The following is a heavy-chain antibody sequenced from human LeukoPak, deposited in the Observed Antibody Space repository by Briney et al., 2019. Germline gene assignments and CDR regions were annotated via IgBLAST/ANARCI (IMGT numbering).Heavy chain of an antibody. CDR2: VSSDGTTK. CDR3: ARGDSSGIFDP. CDR1: GFTFSDYP. J-gene: IGHJ5*02. V-gene: IGHV3-30*01. Sequence: GGSLRLSCAASGFTFSDYPMNWVRQAPGKGLEWVAVVSSDGTTKYHADSVKGRFTVSRDNSKNTLFLQWNSLNAEDTAIYFCARGDSSGIFDPWGQGTLVTVSS. D-gene: IGHD3-22*01.